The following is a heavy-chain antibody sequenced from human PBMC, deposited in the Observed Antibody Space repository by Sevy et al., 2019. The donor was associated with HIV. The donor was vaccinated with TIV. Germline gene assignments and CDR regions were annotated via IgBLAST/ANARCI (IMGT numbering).Heavy chain of an antibody. D-gene: IGHD6-13*01. CDR2: ISGSGGST. CDR3: AKGQQDQPRIYDY. J-gene: IGHJ4*02. V-gene: IGHV3-23*01. CDR1: GFTFSSYA. Sequence: GGSLRLSCAASGFTFSSYAMAWVRQAAGKGLEWVSAISGSGGSTYYADSVKGRFTISRDNSENTLYLQMKSLRSDDTALYYCAKGQQDQPRIYDYWGQGTLVTVSS.